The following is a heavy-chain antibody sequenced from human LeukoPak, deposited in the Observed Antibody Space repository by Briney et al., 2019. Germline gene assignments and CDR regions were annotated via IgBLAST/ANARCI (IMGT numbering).Heavy chain of an antibody. CDR2: ISYDGSNK. V-gene: IGHV3-30-3*01. CDR3: ARDFLRVDIVATTPDY. D-gene: IGHD5-12*01. Sequence: GGSLRLSCAASGFTFSSYAMHWVRQAPGKGLEWVAVISYDGSNKYYADSVKGRFTISRDNSKNTLYLQMNSLRAEDTAVYYCARDFLRVDIVATTPDYWGQGTLVTVSS. J-gene: IGHJ4*02. CDR1: GFTFSSYA.